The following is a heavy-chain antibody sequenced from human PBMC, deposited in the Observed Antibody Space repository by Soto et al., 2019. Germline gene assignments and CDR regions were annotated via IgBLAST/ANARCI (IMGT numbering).Heavy chain of an antibody. CDR1: GVSFSGYY. V-gene: IGHV4-34*01. CDR3: ARGSDSSSPGDYYYYYMDV. Sequence: SETLSLTCAVYGVSFSGYYWIWIRQPPGKGLEWIGEINHSGSTNYNPSLKSRVTISVDTSKNQFSLKLSSVTAADTAVYYCARGSDSSSPGDYYYYYMDVWGKGTTVTVSS. CDR2: INHSGST. J-gene: IGHJ6*03. D-gene: IGHD6-13*01.